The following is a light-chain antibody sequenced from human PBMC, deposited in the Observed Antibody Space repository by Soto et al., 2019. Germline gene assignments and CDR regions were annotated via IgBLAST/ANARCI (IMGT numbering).Light chain of an antibody. CDR3: AAWDDSLIRCV. V-gene: IGLV1-44*01. CDR2: SDN. Sequence: QSALTQPPSAYGTPGQRVTISCSGSSSNIGTYSVGWYQQFPGTAPRLLIYSDNQRPSGVPDRFSASKSGASASLAISGLQSEDDADFYCAAWDDSLIRCVFGPGTKVTVL. CDR1: SSNIGTYS. J-gene: IGLJ1*01.